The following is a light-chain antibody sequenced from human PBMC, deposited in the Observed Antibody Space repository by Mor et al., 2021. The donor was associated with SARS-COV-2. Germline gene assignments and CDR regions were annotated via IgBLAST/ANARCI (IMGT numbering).Light chain of an antibody. CDR3: CSFAGTSWV. CDR1: NH. J-gene: IGLJ3*02. V-gene: IGLV2-11*03. Sequence: NHLSWYQQHPGKGPKLVIYGVNKRPSGVPDRFFGSKSGNTASLTISGLQAEDEADYYCCSFAGTSWVFGGGTRLTV. CDR2: GVN.